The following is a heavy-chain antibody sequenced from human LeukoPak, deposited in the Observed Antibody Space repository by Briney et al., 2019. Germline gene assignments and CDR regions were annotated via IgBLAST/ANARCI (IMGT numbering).Heavy chain of an antibody. CDR1: GGSISSGGYS. CDR2: INHSGST. J-gene: IGHJ4*02. CDR3: ARGNRRGGYGLVGY. Sequence: SETLSLTCAVSGGSISSGGYSWSWIRQPPGKGLEWIGEINHSGSTNYNPSLKSRVTISVDTSKNQFSLKLSSVTAADTAVYYCARGNRRGGYGLVGYWGQGTLVTVSS. V-gene: IGHV4-30-2*01. D-gene: IGHD3-22*01.